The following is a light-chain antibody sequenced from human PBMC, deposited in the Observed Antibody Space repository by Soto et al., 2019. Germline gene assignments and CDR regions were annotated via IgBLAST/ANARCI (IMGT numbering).Light chain of an antibody. CDR3: QQYHSYSPYT. V-gene: IGKV1-5*01. Sequence: DIQMTQSPSTLSASVGDRVTITCRASQSISIWLAWYQQKPGKAPKFLIYDASTLKSGVPSRFSGSGSGTEFTLTISSLQPDDFATYYCQQYHSYSPYTFGQGTKLEIK. J-gene: IGKJ2*01. CDR2: DAS. CDR1: QSISIW.